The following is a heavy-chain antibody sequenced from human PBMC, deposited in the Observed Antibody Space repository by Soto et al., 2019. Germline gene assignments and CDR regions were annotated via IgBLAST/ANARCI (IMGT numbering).Heavy chain of an antibody. CDR3: ARDLVPGYTGFSDY. D-gene: IGHD5-12*01. CDR1: GYTFSNYG. V-gene: IGHV1-18*01. Sequence: QVQLVQSGAEVKTPGASVKVSCKTSGYTFSNYGINWVRQAPGQGLEWMGWISAYNGNTNFAQKLQGRVSLTTDTSSTTAYMELRSLTSDDTAVYYCARDLVPGYTGFSDYWGQGTLVTVSS. J-gene: IGHJ4*02. CDR2: ISAYNGNT.